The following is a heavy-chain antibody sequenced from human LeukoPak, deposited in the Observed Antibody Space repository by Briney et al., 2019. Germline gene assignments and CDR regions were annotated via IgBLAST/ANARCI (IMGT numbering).Heavy chain of an antibody. D-gene: IGHD2-15*01. Sequence: SETLSLTCTVSGGSISSSSIYWGWIPQPPGKGLEWIGRIYYSGSTYYNPSIKSFIIISANTSKNQFYLKLSSVTDADTAVYYCAGHSGGYCSGGSCYSDYWGQGTLVSVSS. CDR3: AGHSGGYCSGGSCYSDY. J-gene: IGHJ4*02. CDR2: IYYSGST. V-gene: IGHV4-39*01. CDR1: GGSISSSSIY.